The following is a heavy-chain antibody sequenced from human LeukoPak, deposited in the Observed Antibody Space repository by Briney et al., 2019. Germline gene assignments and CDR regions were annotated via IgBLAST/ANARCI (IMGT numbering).Heavy chain of an antibody. V-gene: IGHV4-34*01. CDR2: INHSGST. D-gene: IGHD5-18*01. CDR3: ARHLRTWIQLWLGAFDI. J-gene: IGHJ3*02. Sequence: PSETLSLTCAVYGGSFSGYYWSWIRQPPGKGLEWIGEINHSGSTNYNPSLKSRVTISVDTSKNQFSLKLSSVTAADTAVYYCARHLRTWIQLWLGAFDIWGQGTMVTVSS. CDR1: GGSFSGYY.